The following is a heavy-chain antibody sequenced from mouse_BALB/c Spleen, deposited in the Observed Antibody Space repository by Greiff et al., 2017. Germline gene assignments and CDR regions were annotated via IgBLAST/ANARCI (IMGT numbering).Heavy chain of an antibody. J-gene: IGHJ2*01. CDR2: ISYSGST. CDR3: ARWRGRGREYFDY. V-gene: IGHV3-2*02. D-gene: IGHD3-3*01. Sequence: EVKLVESGPGLVKPSQSLSLTCTVTGYSITSDYAWNWIRQFPGNKLEWMGYISYSGSTSYNPSLKSRISITRDTSKNQFFLQLNSVTTEDTATYYCARWRGRGREYFDYWGQGTTLTVSS. CDR1: GYSITSDYA.